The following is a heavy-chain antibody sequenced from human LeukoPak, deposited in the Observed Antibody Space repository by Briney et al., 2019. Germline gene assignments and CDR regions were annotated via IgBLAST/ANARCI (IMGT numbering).Heavy chain of an antibody. Sequence: ASETLSLTCTVSGGSISSSSYYWGWIRQPPGKGLEWIGSIYYGGSTYYNPSLKSRVTISVDTSKNQFSLKLSSVTAADTAVYYCARRGVSFLDYWGQGTLVTVSS. J-gene: IGHJ4*02. CDR3: ARRGVSFLDY. V-gene: IGHV4-39*01. D-gene: IGHD6-13*01. CDR2: IYYGGST. CDR1: GGSISSSSYY.